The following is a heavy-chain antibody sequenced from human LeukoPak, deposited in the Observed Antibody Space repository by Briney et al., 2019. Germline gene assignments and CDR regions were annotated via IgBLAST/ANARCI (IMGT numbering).Heavy chain of an antibody. D-gene: IGHD2-15*01. J-gene: IGHJ4*02. CDR1: GGTFSSYA. CDR3: ARSNSDYCSGGSCYQLAYYFDY. CDR2: IIPIFGTA. Sequence: ASVKVSCKASGGTFSSYAISWVRQAPGQGLEWMGGIIPIFGTANYAQKFQGRVTITADESTSTAYMELSSLRSEDTAVYYCARSNSDYCSGGSCYQLAYYFDYWGQGTLVTVSS. V-gene: IGHV1-69*13.